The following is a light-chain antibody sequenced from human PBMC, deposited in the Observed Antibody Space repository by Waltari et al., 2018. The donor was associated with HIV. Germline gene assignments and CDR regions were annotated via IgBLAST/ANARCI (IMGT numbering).Light chain of an antibody. CDR1: NLGDPS. J-gene: IGLJ2*01. Sequence: SYDLTQTPSVSVSPGQTATISCTGPNLGDPSTSWYQQKTGQAPLLIIYQDNKRPPGISERFSGSSSGTTATLVIYGVQTRDEANYFCQAWASDTAVFGGGTTLTVL. V-gene: IGLV3-1*01. CDR3: QAWASDTAV. CDR2: QDN.